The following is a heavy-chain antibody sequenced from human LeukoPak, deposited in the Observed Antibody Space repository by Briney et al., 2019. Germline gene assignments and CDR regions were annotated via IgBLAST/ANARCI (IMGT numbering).Heavy chain of an antibody. D-gene: IGHD2-21*01. CDR2: IYYSGST. V-gene: IGHV4-30-4*08. CDR1: GGSISSGDYY. CDR3: ARTVVVIAISLNWFDT. Sequence: SETLSLTCTVSGGSISSGDYYWSWIRQPPGKGLELIGYIYYSGSTYYNPSLKSRVSISVDTSKNHFSLKLNSVTATDTAVYYCARTVVVIAISLNWFDTWGQGTLVTVSS. J-gene: IGHJ5*02.